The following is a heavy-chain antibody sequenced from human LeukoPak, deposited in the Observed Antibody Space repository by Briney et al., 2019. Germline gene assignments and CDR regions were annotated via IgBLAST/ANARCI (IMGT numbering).Heavy chain of an antibody. CDR2: IKQDGSEK. CDR3: ARDRAVAGLCDY. V-gene: IGHV3-7*01. CDR1: GFTFSSYW. D-gene: IGHD6-19*01. Sequence: TGGSLRLSCAASGFTFSSYWMSWVRQAPGKGLGWVANIKQDGSEKYYVDSAKGRFTISRDNAKNSLYLKMNSLRVENTAVYYCARDRAVAGLCDYWGQGTLVTVSS. J-gene: IGHJ4*02.